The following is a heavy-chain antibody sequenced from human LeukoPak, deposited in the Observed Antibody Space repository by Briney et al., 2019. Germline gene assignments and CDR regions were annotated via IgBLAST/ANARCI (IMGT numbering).Heavy chain of an antibody. D-gene: IGHD3-3*01. J-gene: IGHJ4*02. CDR2: IRSKANSYAT. CDR1: GFTFSGSA. Sequence: PGGSLRLSCAASGFTFSGSAMDWVRQASGKGLEWVGRIRSKANSYATAYAASVKGRFTISRDDSKNTAYLQMNSLKTEDTAVYYCTTHRWDYDFWSGYSVYWGQGTLVTVSS. V-gene: IGHV3-73*01. CDR3: TTHRWDYDFWSGYSVY.